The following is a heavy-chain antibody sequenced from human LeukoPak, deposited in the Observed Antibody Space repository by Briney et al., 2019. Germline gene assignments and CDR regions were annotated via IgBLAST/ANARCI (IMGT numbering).Heavy chain of an antibody. CDR2: INHSGST. D-gene: IGHD4-23*01. V-gene: IGHV4-38-2*02. CDR1: GYSISSGYY. Sequence: SETLSLTCTVSGYSISSGYYWGWSRQPPGKGLEWSGSINHSGSTYYNPSLTSRVTISVDTSKNQFSLKLSSVTAPGTGVYYSARVGAARWPQVGTEDWGDGTPVTVSA. J-gene: IGHJ4*01. CDR3: ARVGAARWPQVGTED.